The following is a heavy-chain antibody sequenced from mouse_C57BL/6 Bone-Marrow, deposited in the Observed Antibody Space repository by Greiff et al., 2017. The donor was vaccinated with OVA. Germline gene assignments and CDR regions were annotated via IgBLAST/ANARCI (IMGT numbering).Heavy chain of an antibody. CDR2: IDPSDSYT. CDR1: GYTFTSYW. J-gene: IGHJ1*03. Sequence: QVQLQQPGAELVRPGTSVKLSCKASGYTFTSYWMHWVKQRPGQGLEWIGVIDPSDSYTNYNQKFKGKATLTVDTSSSTAYMQLSSLTSEDSAVYYCARRSLGHYAHYYGPLYWYFDVWGTGTTVTVSS. V-gene: IGHV1-59*01. D-gene: IGHD1-1*01. CDR3: ARRSLGHYAHYYGPLYWYFDV.